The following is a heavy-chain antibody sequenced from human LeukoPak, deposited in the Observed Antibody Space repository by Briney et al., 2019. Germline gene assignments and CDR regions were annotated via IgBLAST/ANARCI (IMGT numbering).Heavy chain of an antibody. J-gene: IGHJ3*02. V-gene: IGHV1-69*04. CDR1: FSSYX. D-gene: IGHD3-22*01. CDR3: ASLPTLYDSSGYYDDAFDI. Sequence: FSSYXXXXXXXXXXQGLXXXXXXXXXLGIANYAQKFQGRVTITADKSTSTAYMELSSLRSEDTAVYYCASLPTLYDSSGYYDDAFDIWGQGTMVTVSS. CDR2: XXXXLGIA.